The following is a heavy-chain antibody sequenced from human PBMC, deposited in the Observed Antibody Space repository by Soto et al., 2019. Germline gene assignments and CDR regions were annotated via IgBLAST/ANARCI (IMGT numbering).Heavy chain of an antibody. CDR3: AREIVVVPAAYMDV. CDR2: IYYSGST. J-gene: IGHJ6*03. CDR1: GGSISSYY. V-gene: IGHV4-59*01. Sequence: SETLSLTCTVSGGSISSYYWSWIRQPPGKGLEWIGYIYYSGSTNYNPSLKSRVTISVDTSKNQFSLKLSSVTAADTAVYYCAREIVVVPAAYMDVWGKGTTVTVSS. D-gene: IGHD2-2*01.